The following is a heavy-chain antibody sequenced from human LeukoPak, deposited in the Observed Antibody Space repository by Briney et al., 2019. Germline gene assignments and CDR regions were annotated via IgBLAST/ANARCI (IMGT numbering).Heavy chain of an antibody. CDR1: GYTFTSYY. CDR2: INPSGGST. CDR3: ARDTIYGDYAY. J-gene: IGHJ4*02. D-gene: IGHD4-17*01. Sequence: ASVKVSCKASGYTFTSYYMHWVRQAPGQGLEWMGIINPSGGSTSYAQKFQGRVTMTRDTSTSTVYMELRSLRSDDTAVYYCARDTIYGDYAYWGQGTLVTVSS. V-gene: IGHV1-46*01.